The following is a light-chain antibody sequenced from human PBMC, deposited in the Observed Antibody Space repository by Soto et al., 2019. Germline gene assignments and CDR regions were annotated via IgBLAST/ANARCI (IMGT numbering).Light chain of an antibody. CDR2: DVS. J-gene: IGLJ1*01. CDR3: SSYAGTNNLNV. Sequence: QSALTQPPSASGSPGQSVTISCTGTSSDVGGYNYVSWYQQHPGKAPKLMIYDVSKRPSGVPDRFSGSKSANTASLTVSGLQAEDEADYYCSSYAGTNNLNVFGTGTKLTVL. CDR1: SSDVGGYNY. V-gene: IGLV2-8*01.